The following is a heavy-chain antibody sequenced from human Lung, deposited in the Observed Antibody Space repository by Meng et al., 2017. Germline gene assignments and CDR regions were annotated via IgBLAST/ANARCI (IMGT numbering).Heavy chain of an antibody. CDR3: ARDKPPNDV. J-gene: IGHJ2*01. CDR2: MSFDGAQI. CDR1: GFTFNTYA. Sequence: QVGLVGSGGGVVQPGGSLRLFCDASGFTFNTYAMHWVRQAPGKGLEWVSLMSFDGAQIYYSDSVRGRFTISRDNSKNTLYLQMNSLRAEDTAVYYCARDKPPNDVWGRGTLVTVSS. V-gene: IGHV3-30*01.